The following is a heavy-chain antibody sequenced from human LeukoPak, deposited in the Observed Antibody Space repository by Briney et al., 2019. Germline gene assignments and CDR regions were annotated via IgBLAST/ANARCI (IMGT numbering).Heavy chain of an antibody. CDR3: VRDFRSADY. J-gene: IGHJ4*02. CDR2: ICPDGTVT. CDR1: GFTFSTYC. Sequence: GGSLRLSGAASGFTFSTYCMHWVRQAPGKGPMWVSRICPDGTVTNYADSVKARSIISRDNARNTVYLQMNSLRVEDTAVYYCVRDFRSADYWGQGTLVTVSS. V-gene: IGHV3-74*01.